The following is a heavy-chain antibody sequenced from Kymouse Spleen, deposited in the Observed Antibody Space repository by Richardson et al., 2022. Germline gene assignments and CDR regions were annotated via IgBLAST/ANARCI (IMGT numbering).Heavy chain of an antibody. CDR3: ARGRGYSGSFDY. CDR1: GGSFSGYY. Sequence: QVQLQQWGAGLLKPSETLSLTCAVYGGSFSGYYWSWIRQPPGKGLEWIGEINHSGSTNYNPSLKSRVTISVDTSKNQFSLKLSSVTAADTAVYYCARGRGYSGSFDYWGQGTLVTVSS. CDR2: INHSGST. V-gene: IGHV4-34*01. J-gene: IGHJ4*02. D-gene: IGHD1-26*01.